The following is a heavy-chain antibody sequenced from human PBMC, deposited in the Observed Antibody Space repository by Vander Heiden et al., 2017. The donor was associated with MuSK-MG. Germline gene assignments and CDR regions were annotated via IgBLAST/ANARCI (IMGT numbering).Heavy chain of an antibody. J-gene: IGHJ5*02. CDR3: ARYCSSTSCLNWFDA. CDR1: GGSFSDYY. CDR2: INHSGST. Sequence: QVQLQQWGAGLLKPSETLSLTCAVYGGSFSDYYWSWIRQPPGRGLEWIGEINHSGSTTYNPSLKSRVTISVDTSKNQFSLQLSSVTAADTAFYYCARYCSSTSCLNWFDAWGQGTLVTVSS. V-gene: IGHV4-34*01. D-gene: IGHD2-2*01.